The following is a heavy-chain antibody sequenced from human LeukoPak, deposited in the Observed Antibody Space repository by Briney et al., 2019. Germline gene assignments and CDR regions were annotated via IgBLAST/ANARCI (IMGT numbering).Heavy chain of an antibody. CDR2: ISGSGGST. CDR3: ARELASYDSSGYPSY. V-gene: IGHV3-23*01. CDR1: GFTFSSYA. D-gene: IGHD3-22*01. Sequence: QPGGSLRLSCAASGFTFSSYAMSWVRQAPGKGLEWVLAISGSGGSTYYADSVKGRFTISRDNAKNSLYLQMNSLRAEDTAVYYCARELASYDSSGYPSYWGQGTLVTVSS. J-gene: IGHJ4*02.